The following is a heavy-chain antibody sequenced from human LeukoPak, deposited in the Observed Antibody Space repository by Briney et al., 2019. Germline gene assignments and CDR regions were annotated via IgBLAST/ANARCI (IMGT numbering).Heavy chain of an antibody. CDR1: GYTFTSYG. V-gene: IGHV1-18*01. J-gene: IGHJ4*02. CDR3: ARDPPPHSSGWYFFDY. CDR2: ISAYNGNT. D-gene: IGHD6-19*01. Sequence: ASVKVSCKASGYTFTSYGISWVRQAPGQGLEWMGWISAYNGNTNYAQKLQGRVTMTTDTSTSTAYMELRSLRSDDTAVYYCARDPPPHSSGWYFFDYWGQGTLVTVPS.